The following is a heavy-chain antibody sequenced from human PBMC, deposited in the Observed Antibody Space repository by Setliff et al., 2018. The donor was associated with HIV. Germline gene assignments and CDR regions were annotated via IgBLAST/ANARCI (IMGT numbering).Heavy chain of an antibody. D-gene: IGHD4-17*01. J-gene: IGHJ3*01. CDR3: ARVQMAYAAFDV. CDR1: GGSISTYY. Sequence: PSETLSLTCTVSGGSISTYYWSWIRQPPRKGLEWFGSIYFTGSSDNNPSLKSRVTSSVDTSKHQFSLKLSSVTAADTAVYYCARVQMAYAAFDVWGQGTMVTVSS. V-gene: IGHV4-59*01. CDR2: IYFTGSS.